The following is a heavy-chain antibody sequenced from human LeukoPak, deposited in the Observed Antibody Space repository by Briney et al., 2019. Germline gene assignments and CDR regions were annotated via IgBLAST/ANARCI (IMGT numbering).Heavy chain of an antibody. CDR1: GFTFSSYG. J-gene: IGHJ4*02. Sequence: GGSLRLSCAASGFTFSSYGMHWVRQAPGKGLEWVTFIRYDGSNKYYADSVKGRFTISRDNSKNTVYLQMNSLGEEDTAAYYCAKGGIIAAATFDYWGQGTLVTVSS. D-gene: IGHD6-13*01. CDR2: IRYDGSNK. CDR3: AKGGIIAAATFDY. V-gene: IGHV3-30*02.